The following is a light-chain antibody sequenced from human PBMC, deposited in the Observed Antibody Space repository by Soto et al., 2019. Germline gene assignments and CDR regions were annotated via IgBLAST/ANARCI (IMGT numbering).Light chain of an antibody. J-gene: IGKJ1*01. CDR1: QSVNNN. V-gene: IGKV3-15*01. CDR2: SAS. CDR3: QQRLNWPPG. Sequence: EIVMTQSPVTLSVSPGERANLSCTASQSVNNNVAWYQQKPGHTPRLLIYSASIGATGTPARFSGSGSGSDFTLTISSLQSEDFAVYYCQQRLNWPPGFGQGTKVDIK.